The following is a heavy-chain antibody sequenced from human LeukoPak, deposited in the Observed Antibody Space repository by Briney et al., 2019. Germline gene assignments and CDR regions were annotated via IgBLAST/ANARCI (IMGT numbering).Heavy chain of an antibody. CDR1: GFTFSSYA. D-gene: IGHD3-3*01. J-gene: IGHJ6*02. Sequence: GGSLRLSCAASGFTFSSYAMSWVRQAPGKGLEWVSAISGSGGSTYYADSAKGRFTFSRDNSKNTLYLQMNSLRAEDTAVYYCARDIKDFWSGYSTSYYYYGMDVWGQGTTVTVSS. CDR3: ARDIKDFWSGYSTSYYYYGMDV. V-gene: IGHV3-23*01. CDR2: ISGSGGST.